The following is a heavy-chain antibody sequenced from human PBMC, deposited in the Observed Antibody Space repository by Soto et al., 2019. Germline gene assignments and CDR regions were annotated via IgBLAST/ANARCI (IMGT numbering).Heavy chain of an antibody. CDR2: INHSGST. CDR1: GGSFRGYY. J-gene: IGHJ5*02. D-gene: IGHD3-9*01. Sequence: QVQLQQWGAGLLKPSETLSLTCAVYGGSFRGYYWSWIRQPPGKGLEWIGAINHSGSTNYNPSLKRRVTRSVDTSKNQFHIRLRSVTAADTAVYYCARDTHYDILTGYYTEYNWFDPWGQGTLVPVSS. V-gene: IGHV4-34*01. CDR3: ARDTHYDILTGYYTEYNWFDP.